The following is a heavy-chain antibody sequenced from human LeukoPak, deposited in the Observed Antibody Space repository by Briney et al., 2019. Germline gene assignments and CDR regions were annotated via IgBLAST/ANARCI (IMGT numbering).Heavy chain of an antibody. CDR1: GGSISSSS. V-gene: IGHV3-48*02. Sequence: ASETLSLTCTVSGGSISSSSYYWGWIRQPPGKGLEWVSYISSSSSTIYYADSVKGRFTISRDNANNSLYLQMNSLRDEDTAVYYCARVSRRCGGDCYGYFDYWGQGTLVTVSS. J-gene: IGHJ4*02. CDR3: ARVSRRCGGDCYGYFDY. D-gene: IGHD2-21*02. CDR2: ISSSSSTI.